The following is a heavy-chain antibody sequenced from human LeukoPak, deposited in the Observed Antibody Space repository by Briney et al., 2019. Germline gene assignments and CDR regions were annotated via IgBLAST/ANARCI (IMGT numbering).Heavy chain of an antibody. D-gene: IGHD2-15*01. J-gene: IGHJ4*02. CDR3: ARGYCSGNTCYSNGLDPTFDY. Sequence: ASVKVSCKASGYICTGYYLHWVRQAPGQGLEWMGWINPNSGDTNYAQKFQGRVTMTRDTSISTAYMELSRLRYVDTAVFFCARGYCSGNTCYSNGLDPTFDYWGQGTLVTVSS. V-gene: IGHV1-2*02. CDR1: GYICTGYY. CDR2: INPNSGDT.